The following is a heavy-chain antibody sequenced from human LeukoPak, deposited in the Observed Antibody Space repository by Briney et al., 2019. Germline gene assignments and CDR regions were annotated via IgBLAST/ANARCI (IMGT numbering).Heavy chain of an antibody. J-gene: IGHJ6*03. V-gene: IGHV4-34*01. CDR1: GGSFSGYY. Sequence: SETLSLTCAVYGGSFSGYYWSWIRQPPGKGLEWIGEINHSGSTNYNPSLKSRVTISVDTSKNQFSLKLSSVTAADTAVYYCARRPPLGDYYYYMDVWGKGTTVTVSS. D-gene: IGHD1-14*01. CDR3: ARRPPLGDYYYYMDV. CDR2: INHSGST.